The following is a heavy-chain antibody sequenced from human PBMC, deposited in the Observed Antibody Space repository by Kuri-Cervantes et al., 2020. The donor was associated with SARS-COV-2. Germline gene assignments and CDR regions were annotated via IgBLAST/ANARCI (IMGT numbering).Heavy chain of an antibody. D-gene: IGHD5-18*01. Sequence: GGSLRLSCAASGFTFSRYAMNWVRQAPGKGLEWVSYISSSSSPIYFADSVKGRFTISRDNARNSLSLQLNSLRVEDTALYYCAKVLGGYNHGRLFDLWGRGTLVTVSS. V-gene: IGHV3-48*04. J-gene: IGHJ4*02. CDR3: AKVLGGYNHGRLFDL. CDR1: GFTFSRYA. CDR2: ISSSSSPI.